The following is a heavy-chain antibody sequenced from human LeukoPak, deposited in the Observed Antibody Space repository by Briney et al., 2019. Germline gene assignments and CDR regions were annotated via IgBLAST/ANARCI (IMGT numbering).Heavy chain of an antibody. CDR3: AKDLIGGWYGGYYFDY. CDR2: INSDGSST. Sequence: GGSLRLSCAASGFTFSSYWMHWVRQTPGKGLVWASRINSDGSSTSYADSVKGRFTISRDNAKNSLYLQMNSLRAEDTALYYCAKDLIGGWYGGYYFDYWGQGTLVTDSS. D-gene: IGHD6-19*01. V-gene: IGHV3-74*01. J-gene: IGHJ4*02. CDR1: GFTFSSYW.